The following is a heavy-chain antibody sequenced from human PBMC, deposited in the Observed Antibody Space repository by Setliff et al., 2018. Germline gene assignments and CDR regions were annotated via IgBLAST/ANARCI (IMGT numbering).Heavy chain of an antibody. CDR1: GGTFNTNG. V-gene: IGHV1-69*13. CDR2: VIPLFGTT. Sequence: SVKVSCKASGGTFNTNGISWVRLAPGQGLEWMGRVIPLFGTTNYAQKFQDRVAISADESTSTAYMELRSLRSEDTAIYYCARDTHINYNNPQVGWFFENWGQGTLVTVSS. D-gene: IGHD3-3*01. J-gene: IGHJ4*02. CDR3: ARDTHINYNNPQVGWFFEN.